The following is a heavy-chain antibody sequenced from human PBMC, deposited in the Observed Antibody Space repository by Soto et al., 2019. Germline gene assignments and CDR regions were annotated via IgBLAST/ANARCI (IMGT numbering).Heavy chain of an antibody. V-gene: IGHV2-5*02. J-gene: IGHJ4*02. CDR2: IYWDDDK. CDR1: GFSLSTSGVG. Sequence: VSGPTLVNPTQTLTLTCTFSGFSLSTSGVGVGWIRQPPGKALEWLALIYWDDDKRYSPSLKSRLTITKDTSKNQVVLTMTNMDPVDTATYYCARSETYYDILTGYYKLRPYYFDYWGQGTLVTVPS. D-gene: IGHD3-9*01. CDR3: ARSETYYDILTGYYKLRPYYFDY.